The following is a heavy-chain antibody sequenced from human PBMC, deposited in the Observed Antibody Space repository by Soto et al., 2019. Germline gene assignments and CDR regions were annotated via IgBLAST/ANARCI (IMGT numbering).Heavy chain of an antibody. J-gene: IGHJ4*02. D-gene: IGHD3-22*01. Sequence: SSETLSLTCTVSGGSISSGDYYWSWIRQPPGKGLEWIGYIYYSGSTYYNPSLKSRVTISVDTSKNQFSLKLSSVTAADTAVYYCARGRYYDSSGYYYIWGQGTLVTVS. V-gene: IGHV4-30-4*01. CDR2: IYYSGST. CDR3: ARGRYYDSSGYYYI. CDR1: GGSISSGDYY.